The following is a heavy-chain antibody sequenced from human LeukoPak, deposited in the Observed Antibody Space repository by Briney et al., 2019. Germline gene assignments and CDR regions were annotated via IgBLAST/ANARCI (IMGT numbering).Heavy chain of an antibody. CDR1: GFTFGDYA. Sequence: GGSLRLSCAASGFTFGDYAMSWFRQAPGKGLEWVGFIRSKAYGGTTEYAASVKGRFTISRDDSKSIAYLQMNSLKTEDTAVYYCTRDQWLVWNDAFDIWGQGTMVTVSS. J-gene: IGHJ3*02. V-gene: IGHV3-49*03. D-gene: IGHD6-19*01. CDR3: TRDQWLVWNDAFDI. CDR2: IRSKAYGGTT.